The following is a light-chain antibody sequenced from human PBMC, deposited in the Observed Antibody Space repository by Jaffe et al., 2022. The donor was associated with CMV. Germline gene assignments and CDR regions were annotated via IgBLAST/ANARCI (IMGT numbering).Light chain of an antibody. CDR3: QQRSNWPLT. CDR1: KSITYF. V-gene: IGKV3-11*01. CDR2: DAS. J-gene: IGKJ4*01. Sequence: EIVLTQSPDTLSLSPGERATLSCRASKSITYFLAWYQQKPGQAPRLLIYDASKRATGIPARFSGSGSGTDFTLTIISLEPEDFAVYYCQQRSNWPLTFGGGTKVEIK.